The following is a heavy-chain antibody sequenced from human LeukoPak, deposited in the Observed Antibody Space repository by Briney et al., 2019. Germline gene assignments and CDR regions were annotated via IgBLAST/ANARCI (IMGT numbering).Heavy chain of an antibody. CDR3: TKDPHAVVTPRLY. CDR2: ISASGGDT. D-gene: IGHD2-21*02. CDR1: GFTFSSYA. Sequence: WGSLRLSCVASGFTFSSYAMIWVRQAPGKGLEWVSSISASGGDTYYVDSVMGRFTISRDNSKNTLYLQMNSLRAEDTAIYYCTKDPHAVVTPRLYWGQGILVTVSS. J-gene: IGHJ4*02. V-gene: IGHV3-23*02.